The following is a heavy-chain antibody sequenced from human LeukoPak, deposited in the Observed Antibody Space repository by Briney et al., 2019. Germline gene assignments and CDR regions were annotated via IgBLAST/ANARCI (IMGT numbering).Heavy chain of an antibody. CDR3: AALYSSTWFDY. J-gene: IGHJ4*02. CDR1: GFTFTTRSA. Sequence: GTSVKVSCKASGFTFTTRSAVQWVRQARGQRLEWIGWIVVGSDNTNYAQKFQERVTITRDMSTSTAYMELSSLRSEHTAVYYCAALYSSTWFDYWGQGTLVTVSS. CDR2: IVVGSDNT. V-gene: IGHV1-58*01. D-gene: IGHD6-13*01.